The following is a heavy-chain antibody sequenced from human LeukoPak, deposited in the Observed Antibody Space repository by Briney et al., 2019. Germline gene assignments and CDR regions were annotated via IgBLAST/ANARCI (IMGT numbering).Heavy chain of an antibody. CDR1: GFTFSSYW. D-gene: IGHD3-22*01. J-gene: IGHJ3*02. CDR2: IKQDGSEK. CDR3: ARDAYYYDSSGYQIGTGYAFDI. Sequence: PGGSLRLSCAASGFTFSSYWMSWVRQAPGKGLEWVANIKQDGSEKYYVDSVKGRFTISRDNAKNSLNLQMNSLRAEDTAVYYCARDAYYYDSSGYQIGTGYAFDIWGQGTMVTVSS. V-gene: IGHV3-7*01.